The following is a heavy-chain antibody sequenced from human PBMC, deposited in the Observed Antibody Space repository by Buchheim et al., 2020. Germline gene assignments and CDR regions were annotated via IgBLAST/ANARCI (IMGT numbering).Heavy chain of an antibody. CDR2: IYHSGST. V-gene: IGHV4-31*03. J-gene: IGHJ4*02. CDR3: ARDRDGYNFLDY. CDR1: NGSISSGGYY. D-gene: IGHD5-24*01. Sequence: QVQLHELGPGLVEPSQTLSLTCNVSNGSISSGGYYWSWIRQLPGKGLEWIGYIYHSGSTYYNPSLKSRVTISADTSKNQFSLKLTSVTAADTAVYYCARDRDGYNFLDYWGQGT.